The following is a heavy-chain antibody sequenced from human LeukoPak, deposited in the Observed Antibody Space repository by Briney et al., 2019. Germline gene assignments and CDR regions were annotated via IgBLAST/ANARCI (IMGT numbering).Heavy chain of an antibody. J-gene: IGHJ4*02. D-gene: IGHD4-17*01. Sequence: ASVKVSCKASGYTFTSYGISWVRQAPGQGLEWMGWISAYNGNTNYAQKLQGRDTMTTDTSTSTAYMELRSLRSDDTAVYYCTVYGDYTLGWTDDYWGQGTLVTVSS. CDR2: ISAYNGNT. V-gene: IGHV1-18*01. CDR3: TVYGDYTLGWTDDY. CDR1: GYTFTSYG.